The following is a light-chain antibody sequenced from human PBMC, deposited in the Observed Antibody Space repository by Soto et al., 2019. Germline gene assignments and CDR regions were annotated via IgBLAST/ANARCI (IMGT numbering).Light chain of an antibody. CDR2: WAS. J-gene: IGKJ3*01. CDR3: QQYYSTPQT. V-gene: IGKV4-1*01. CDR1: QSVLYSSNNKNY. Sequence: DIVMTQSPDSLAVSLGERATINCKSSQSVLYSSNNKNYLAGYQQKPGQPPKLLIYWASTRESGVPDRFSGSGSGTDFTLTISSLQAEDVAVYYCQQYYSTPQTFGPGTKVDIK.